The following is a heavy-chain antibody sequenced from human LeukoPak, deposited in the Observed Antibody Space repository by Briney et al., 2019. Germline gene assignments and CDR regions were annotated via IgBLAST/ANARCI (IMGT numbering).Heavy chain of an antibody. CDR2: ISSSGSTI. D-gene: IGHD5-24*01. CDR1: GFTFSSYG. Sequence: GGSLRLSCAASGFTFSSYGMHWVRQAPGKGLEWISYISSSGSTIYYADSVKGRFTISRDNAKNSLYLQMNSLRAEDTAVYYCARVVDGFAFDIWGQGTMVTVSS. V-gene: IGHV3-48*04. CDR3: ARVVDGFAFDI. J-gene: IGHJ3*02.